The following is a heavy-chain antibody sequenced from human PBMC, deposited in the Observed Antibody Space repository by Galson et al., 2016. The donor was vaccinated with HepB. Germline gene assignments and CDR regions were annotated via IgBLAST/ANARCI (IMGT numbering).Heavy chain of an antibody. CDR3: ARHLRVGSGAHRDVFDI. CDR2: ISPSGWSS. V-gene: IGHV3-23*01. D-gene: IGHD4/OR15-4a*01. CDR1: GFTFGSYA. Sequence: SLRLSCAASGFTFGSYAMTWVRQAPGKGLTWASSISPSGWSSHNADSVKGRFTTSRDNSKFTLYLQMNSLRAEDTAVYYCARHLRVGSGAHRDVFDIWGRGTMVSVSS. J-gene: IGHJ3*02.